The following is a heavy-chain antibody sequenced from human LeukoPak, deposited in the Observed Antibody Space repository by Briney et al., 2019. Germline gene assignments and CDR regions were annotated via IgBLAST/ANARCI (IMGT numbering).Heavy chain of an antibody. V-gene: IGHV4-59*08. CDR1: GGSISSYY. CDR3: ARHSRSGYDL. CDR2: IYYSGST. J-gene: IGHJ2*01. D-gene: IGHD5-12*01. Sequence: SETLSLTCTVSGGSISSYYWSWIRQPPGKGLEWIGYIYYSGSTNYNPSLKSRVTISVDTSKNQFSLKLGSVTAADTAVYYCARHSRSGYDLWGRGTLVTVSS.